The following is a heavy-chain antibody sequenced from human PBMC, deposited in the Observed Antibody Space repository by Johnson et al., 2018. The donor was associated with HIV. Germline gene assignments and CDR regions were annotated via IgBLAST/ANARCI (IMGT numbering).Heavy chain of an antibody. J-gene: IGHJ3*02. D-gene: IGHD6-13*01. V-gene: IGHV3-30*03. CDR1: GFSFGTYA. CDR3: ASWGVGSSWNHDAFDI. CDR2: ISHDGYNE. Sequence: QVQLVESGGGVVQPGRSLRLSCAASGFSFGTYAMHWVRQAPGKGLEWVAVISHDGYNEDYGDSVKGRFTISRDNSKYSLYLQLNSLRPEDTAVFYCASWGVGSSWNHDAFDIWGQGTMVTVSS.